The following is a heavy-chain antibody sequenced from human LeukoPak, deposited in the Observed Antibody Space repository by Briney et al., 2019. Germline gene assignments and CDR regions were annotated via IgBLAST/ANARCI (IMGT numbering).Heavy chain of an antibody. V-gene: IGHV4-59*01. CDR3: ARDEGSSGWYRLDY. Sequence: SETLSLTCTVSGGSISSYYWSWIRQPPGKGLEWIGYIYYSGSTNYNPSLKSRVTISVDTSMNQFSLKLSSVTAADTAVYYCARDEGSSGWYRLDYWGQRTLVTVSS. CDR1: GGSISSYY. CDR2: IYYSGST. J-gene: IGHJ4*02. D-gene: IGHD6-19*01.